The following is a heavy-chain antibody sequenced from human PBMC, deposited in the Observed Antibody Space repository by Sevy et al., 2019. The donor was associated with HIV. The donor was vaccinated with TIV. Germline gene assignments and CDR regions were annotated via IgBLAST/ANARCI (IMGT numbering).Heavy chain of an antibody. CDR3: ARARSSSRGYFDY. D-gene: IGHD6-6*01. J-gene: IGHJ4*02. Sequence: GGSLRLSCAASGFTFSSYAMHRVRQAPGKGLEWVAVISYDRSNKYYADSVKGRFTISRDNSKNTLYLQMNSLRAEDTAVYYCARARSSSRGYFDYWGQGTLVTVSS. V-gene: IGHV3-30-3*01. CDR2: ISYDRSNK. CDR1: GFTFSSYA.